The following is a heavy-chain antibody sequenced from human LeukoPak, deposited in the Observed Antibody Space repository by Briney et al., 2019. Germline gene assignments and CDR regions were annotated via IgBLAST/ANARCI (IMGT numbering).Heavy chain of an antibody. Sequence: GGSLRLSCAASGFTISSYWMHWVRQAPGKGLVWVSRINSDGSSTSYADSVKGRFTISRDNAKNTLSLQMNSLRAEDTAVYYCATETNGRHYDYWGQGTLLTVSS. CDR1: GFTISSYW. V-gene: IGHV3-74*01. CDR3: ATETNGRHYDY. D-gene: IGHD1-14*01. J-gene: IGHJ4*02. CDR2: INSDGSST.